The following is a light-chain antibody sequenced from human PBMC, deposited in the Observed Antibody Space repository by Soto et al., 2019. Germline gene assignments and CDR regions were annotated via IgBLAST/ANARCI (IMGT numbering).Light chain of an antibody. J-gene: IGKJ3*01. Sequence: EIVLTQSPGTLSLSPGESATLSCRASQSVSSSYLAWYQQKPGQAPRILIYGESSRATGIPDRLSGSGSGTDFTLTISSLEPEDFAVYYCQKYGSSPFTCGPGTKVDIK. CDR2: GES. CDR3: QKYGSSPFT. V-gene: IGKV3-20*01. CDR1: QSVSSSY.